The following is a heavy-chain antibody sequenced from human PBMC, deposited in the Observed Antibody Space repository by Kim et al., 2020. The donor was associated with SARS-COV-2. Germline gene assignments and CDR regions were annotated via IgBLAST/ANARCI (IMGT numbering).Heavy chain of an antibody. CDR1: GFTFSSYA. V-gene: IGHV3-64D*06. Sequence: GGSLRLSCSASGFTFSSYAMHWVRQAPGKGLEYVSAISSNGGSTYYADSVKGRFTISRDNSKNTLYLQMSSLRAEDTAVYYCVNHEIWFGESSRGGYYYGMGVSGQATTVTVSS. CDR3: VNHEIWFGESSRGGYYYGMGV. CDR2: ISSNGGST. D-gene: IGHD3-10*01. J-gene: IGHJ6*02.